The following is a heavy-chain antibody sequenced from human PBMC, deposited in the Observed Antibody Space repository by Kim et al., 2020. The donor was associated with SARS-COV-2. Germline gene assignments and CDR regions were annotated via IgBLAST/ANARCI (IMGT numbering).Heavy chain of an antibody. D-gene: IGHD3-3*01. CDR2: IKQDGSEK. CDR3: ARDRTIFGVVTLEHGMDV. Sequence: GGSLRLSCAASGFTFSSYWMSWVRQAPGKGLEWVANIKQDGSEKYYVDSVKGRFTISRDNAKNSLYLQMNSLRAEDTAVYYCARDRTIFGVVTLEHGMDVWGQGTTVTVSS. J-gene: IGHJ6*02. V-gene: IGHV3-7*01. CDR1: GFTFSSYW.